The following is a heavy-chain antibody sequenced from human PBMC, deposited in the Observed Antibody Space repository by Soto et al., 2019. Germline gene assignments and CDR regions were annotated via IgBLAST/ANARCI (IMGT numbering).Heavy chain of an antibody. Sequence: EVQLVESGGGLVQPGGSLRLSCAASGFTFSLYSMSWVRQAPGKGLEWVSYISRSSTGIHYADSVKGRFTISRDDATNSMQRQMNSLRDGDTAVYYCARAVTWGLDVWGQGTTVSISS. J-gene: IGHJ6*02. V-gene: IGHV3-48*02. CDR2: ISRSSTGI. D-gene: IGHD3-10*01. CDR3: ARAVTWGLDV. CDR1: GFTFSLYS.